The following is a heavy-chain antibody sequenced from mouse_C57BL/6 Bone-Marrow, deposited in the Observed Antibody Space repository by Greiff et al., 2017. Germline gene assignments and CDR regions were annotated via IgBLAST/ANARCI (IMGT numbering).Heavy chain of an antibody. D-gene: IGHD2-1*01. V-gene: IGHV1-69*01. CDR2: IDPSDSYT. CDR1: GYNFTSYW. Sequence: VQLQQPGAELVMPGASVKLSCKASGYNFTSYWMHWVKQRPGQGLEWIGEIDPSDSYTNYNQKFKGKSTLTVDKSSSTAYMQLSSLTSEDSAVYYCATYGKKDYFDYWGQGTTLTVSS. CDR3: ATYGKKDYFDY. J-gene: IGHJ2*01.